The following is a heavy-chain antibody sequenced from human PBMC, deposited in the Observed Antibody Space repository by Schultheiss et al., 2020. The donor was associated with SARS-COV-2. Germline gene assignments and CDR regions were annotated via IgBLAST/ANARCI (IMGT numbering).Heavy chain of an antibody. J-gene: IGHJ6*02. V-gene: IGHV3-53*05. D-gene: IGHD3-9*01. CDR3: AKDRYYDILTGSVYYYYGMDV. Sequence: GGSLRLSCAASGFTVSSNYMSWVRQAPGKGLEWVSVIYSGGSTYYADSVKGRFTISRDNSKNTLYLQMNSLRAEDTAVYYCAKDRYYDILTGSVYYYYGMDVWGQGTTVTVSS. CDR1: GFTVSSNY. CDR2: IYSGGST.